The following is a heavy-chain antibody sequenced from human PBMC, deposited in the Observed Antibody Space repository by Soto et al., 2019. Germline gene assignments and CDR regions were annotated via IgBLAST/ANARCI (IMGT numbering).Heavy chain of an antibody. CDR3: AREVPDILTGYCDY. D-gene: IGHD3-9*01. Sequence: SETLSLTCTVSGGSISSGGYYWSWIRRHPGKGLEWIGYIYYSGSTYYNPSLKSRVTISVDTSKNQFSLKLSSVTAADTAVYYCAREVPDILTGYCDYWGQGTLVTVSS. CDR2: IYYSGST. V-gene: IGHV4-31*03. J-gene: IGHJ4*02. CDR1: GGSISSGGYY.